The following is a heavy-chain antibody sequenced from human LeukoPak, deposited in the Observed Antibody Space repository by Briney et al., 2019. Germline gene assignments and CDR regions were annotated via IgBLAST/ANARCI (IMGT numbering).Heavy chain of an antibody. CDR1: EYTFIDYY. D-gene: IGHD3-10*01. V-gene: IGHV1-2*02. CDR3: ARGHYYGSGSPYYCDY. CDR2: INPNSGGT. Sequence: ASVKVSCKASEYTFIDYYIHWVRQAPGQGLEWMGWINPNSGGTNYAQKFQGRVTMTRDTSICTAYMELSRLRSDDTAVYYCARGHYYGSGSPYYCDYWGQGTLVTVSS. J-gene: IGHJ4*02.